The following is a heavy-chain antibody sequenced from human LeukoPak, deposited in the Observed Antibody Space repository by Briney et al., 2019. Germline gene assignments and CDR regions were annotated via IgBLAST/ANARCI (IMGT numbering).Heavy chain of an antibody. CDR1: GGSISSYY. Sequence: PSETLSLTCTDSGGSISSYYWSWIRQPPGKGLEWIGYIYYSGSTNYNPSLKSRVTISVDTSKNQFSLKLSSVTAADTAVYYCARGRYCSSNSCPPGPYWGQGTLVTVSS. J-gene: IGHJ4*02. V-gene: IGHV4-59*12. CDR2: IYYSGST. CDR3: ARGRYCSSNSCPPGPY. D-gene: IGHD2-2*01.